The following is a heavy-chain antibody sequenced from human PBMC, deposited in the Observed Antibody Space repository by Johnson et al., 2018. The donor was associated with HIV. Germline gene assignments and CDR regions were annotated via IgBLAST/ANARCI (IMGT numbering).Heavy chain of an antibody. V-gene: IGHV3-30-3*01. D-gene: IGHD3-16*01. Sequence: VQLVESGGGGVQPGRSLRLSCAASGFTFSSYAMHWVRQAPGKGLEWVAVISYDGSNKYYADSVKGRFTISRDNSKNTLYLQMNSLRAEDTAVYYCARGGKRVMAAFDIWGQGTMV. CDR1: GFTFSSYA. J-gene: IGHJ3*02. CDR2: ISYDGSNK. CDR3: ARGGKRVMAAFDI.